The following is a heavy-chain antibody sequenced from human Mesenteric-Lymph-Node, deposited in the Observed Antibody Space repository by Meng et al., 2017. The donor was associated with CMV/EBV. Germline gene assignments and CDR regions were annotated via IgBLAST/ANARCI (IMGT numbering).Heavy chain of an antibody. V-gene: IGHV3-33*06. CDR2: MWYDGNKE. Sequence: GGSLRLSCAASGFAVNTAAMHWVRQAPGKGLEWLAVMWYDGNKEYYADSVKGRFTISRDLAKNMLYLQMNNLRVADTALYFCAKDALGSYYDFWSGYFDTWGQGTLVTVSS. J-gene: IGHJ4*02. CDR1: GFAVNTAA. CDR3: AKDALGSYYDFWSGYFDT. D-gene: IGHD3-3*01.